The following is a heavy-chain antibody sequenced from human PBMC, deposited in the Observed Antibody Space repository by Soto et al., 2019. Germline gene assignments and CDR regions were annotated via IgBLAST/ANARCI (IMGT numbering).Heavy chain of an antibody. CDR2: ILFDGTNQ. V-gene: IGHV3-30*18. J-gene: IGHJ6*02. D-gene: IGHD3-10*01. CDR1: GFTFSSYA. CDR3: AKVGPDLIQPRVEPPLYPYGSGV. Sequence: QLQLVESGGGVVQPGMSLRLSCTASGFTFSSYAMHWVRQAPGKGLEWVAVILFDGTNQYYADAVKGRFTIPRDNSKNTLFLHMDGLRPEDTAVYYCAKVGPDLIQPRVEPPLYPYGSGVWGQGTTVTVSS.